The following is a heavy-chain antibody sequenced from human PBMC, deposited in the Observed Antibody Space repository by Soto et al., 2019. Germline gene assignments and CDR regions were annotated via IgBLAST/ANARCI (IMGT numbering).Heavy chain of an antibody. Sequence: GGSLRLSCAASGFTFSSSAMSWVRQAPGKGLEWVSAISGGGGSTYYADSVMGRFTISRDNSKNTVHLQMNSLRAEDTAVYYCARASYYYDSRGYYYRYYFDYWGQGALVTVSS. V-gene: IGHV3-23*01. J-gene: IGHJ4*02. CDR1: GFTFSSSA. CDR2: ISGGGGST. D-gene: IGHD3-22*01. CDR3: ARASYYYDSRGYYYRYYFDY.